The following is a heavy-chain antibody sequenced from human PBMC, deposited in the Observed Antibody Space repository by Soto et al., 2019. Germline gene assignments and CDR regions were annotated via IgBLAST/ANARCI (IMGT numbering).Heavy chain of an antibody. J-gene: IGHJ6*02. V-gene: IGHV3-30-3*01. Sequence: GGSLRLSCAASGFTFSGFPMHWVRQAPGKGLEWVAVISYDGNNKYYADSVRGRSTISRDNSKNTLYLEMNGLRPDDTSVYYCARGMGGRVYYYYFGMDVWGPGTTVTV. CDR1: GFTFSGFP. D-gene: IGHD2-15*01. CDR3: ARGMGGRVYYYYFGMDV. CDR2: ISYDGNNK.